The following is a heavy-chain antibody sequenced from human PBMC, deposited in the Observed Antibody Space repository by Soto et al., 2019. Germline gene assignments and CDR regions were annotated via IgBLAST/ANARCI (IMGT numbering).Heavy chain of an antibody. CDR3: ARTINAYYDDMGVGY. V-gene: IGHV4-30-4*01. D-gene: IGHD3-22*01. Sequence: QVQLQESGPGLVKPSQTLSLTCNVSGGSISSGDYYWSWIRQSPATGLEYIGYIYYSGSTYYNPYFKSRVTILLDTPKNQFSLRLTAVTAADTAVYYCARTINAYYDDMGVGYWGQGTLVTVSS. CDR2: IYYSGST. CDR1: GGSISSGDYY. J-gene: IGHJ4*02.